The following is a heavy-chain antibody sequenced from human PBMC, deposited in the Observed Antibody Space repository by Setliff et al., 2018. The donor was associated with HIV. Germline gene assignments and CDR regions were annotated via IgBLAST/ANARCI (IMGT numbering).Heavy chain of an antibody. V-gene: IGHV4-39*01. J-gene: IGHJ5*02. D-gene: IGHD2-21*01. CDR1: GVSINRTDHY. CDR2: VSQSGST. CDR3: ARVPVAGANWFDP. Sequence: KASETLSLTCSVSGVSINRTDHYWGWIRQSPGKRLEWIGSVSQSGSTYYNPSLKSRITISVDRSKNLFSLKLISVTAADQGVYYCARVPVAGANWFDPWGLGTLVTVS.